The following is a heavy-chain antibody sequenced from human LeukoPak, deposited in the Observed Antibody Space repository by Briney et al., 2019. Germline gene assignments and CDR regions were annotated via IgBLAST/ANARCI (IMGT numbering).Heavy chain of an antibody. V-gene: IGHV3-48*03. CDR1: GFTFRTYE. D-gene: IGHD4-11*01. CDR2: ISSSGSTI. Sequence: GGSLRLSCAGSGFTFRTYEMNWIRQAPGKGLEWVSYISSSGSTIYYADSVKGRFTISRDNAKNSLYLQMNSLRAEDTAVYYCARDDYSNSFYYYYMDVWGKGTTVTVSS. J-gene: IGHJ6*03. CDR3: ARDDYSNSFYYYYMDV.